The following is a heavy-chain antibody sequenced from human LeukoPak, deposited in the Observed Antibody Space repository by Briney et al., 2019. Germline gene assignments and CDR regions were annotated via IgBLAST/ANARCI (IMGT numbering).Heavy chain of an antibody. CDR2: ISYDGSNK. J-gene: IGHJ4*02. D-gene: IGHD6-6*01. CDR1: GFTFSSYG. CDR3: AKDRSSSFDY. V-gene: IGHV3-30*18. Sequence: GSLRLSCAASGFTFSSYGMHWVRQAPGKGLEWVAVISYDGSNKYYADSVKGRFTISRDNSKNTLYLQMNSLRAEDTAVYYCAKDRSSSFDYWGQGTLVTVSS.